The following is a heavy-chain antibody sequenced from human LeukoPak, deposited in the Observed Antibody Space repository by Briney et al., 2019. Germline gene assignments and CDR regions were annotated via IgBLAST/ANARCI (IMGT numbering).Heavy chain of an antibody. CDR3: ARSIYSGYDYYYYYYMDV. Sequence: GASAKVSCKASGGTFSSYAISWVRQAPGQGLEWMGGIIPIFGTANYAQKFQGRVTITADESTSTAYMELSSLRSEDTAVYYCARSIYSGYDYYYYYYMDVWGKGTTVTISS. CDR1: GGTFSSYA. CDR2: IIPIFGTA. D-gene: IGHD5-12*01. V-gene: IGHV1-69*13. J-gene: IGHJ6*03.